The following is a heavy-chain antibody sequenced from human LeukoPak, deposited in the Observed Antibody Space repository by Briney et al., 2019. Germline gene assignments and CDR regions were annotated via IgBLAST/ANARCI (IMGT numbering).Heavy chain of an antibody. Sequence: SETLSLTCTVSGGSISSYYWSWIRQPAGKGLEWIGRIYISGSTNYNPSLKSRVTMSVDTSKNQFSLKLNSVTAADTAVYYCARGGYYGSGNDFRFDPWGQGTLVTVSS. V-gene: IGHV4-4*07. CDR1: GGSISSYY. CDR3: ARGGYYGSGNDFRFDP. J-gene: IGHJ5*02. CDR2: IYISGST. D-gene: IGHD3-10*01.